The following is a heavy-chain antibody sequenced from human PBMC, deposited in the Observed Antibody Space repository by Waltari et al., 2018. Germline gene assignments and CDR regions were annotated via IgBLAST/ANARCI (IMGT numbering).Heavy chain of an antibody. D-gene: IGHD3-10*01. V-gene: IGHV4-34*01. Sequence: QVQLQQWGAGLLKPSETLSLTCAVYGGSFSGYYWSWIRQPPGKGLEWIGEINHSGSTNSNPSLKSRVTISVDTSKNQFSLKLSSVTAADTAVYYCARKAPRSYYYGSGSYLGAFDIWGQGTMVTVSS. J-gene: IGHJ3*02. CDR2: INHSGST. CDR3: ARKAPRSYYYGSGSYLGAFDI. CDR1: GGSFSGYY.